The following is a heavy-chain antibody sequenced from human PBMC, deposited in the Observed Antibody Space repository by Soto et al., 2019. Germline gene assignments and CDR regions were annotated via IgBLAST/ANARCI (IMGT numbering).Heavy chain of an antibody. CDR3: ARGSYDILTYRIFDY. CDR1: GGSISSGGYY. CDR2: TYYSGST. J-gene: IGHJ4*02. V-gene: IGHV4-31*03. D-gene: IGHD3-9*01. Sequence: SETVSLTCTVSGGSISSGGYYWSWIRQHPGKGLEWIGYTYYSGSTYYNPSLKSRVTISVDTSKNQFSLKLSSVTAADTAVYYCARGSYDILTYRIFDYWGQGTLVTVSS.